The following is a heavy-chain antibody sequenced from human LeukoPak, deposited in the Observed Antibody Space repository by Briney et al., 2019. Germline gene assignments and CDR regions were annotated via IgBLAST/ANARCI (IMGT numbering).Heavy chain of an antibody. CDR3: ARLKFYDSTGHSPGHYMDV. J-gene: IGHJ6*03. CDR2: IYGNGIT. V-gene: IGHV4-4*07. D-gene: IGHD3-22*01. Sequence: SETLSLTCTVSGGSIISYYWSWTRQSAGKGLEWIGRIYGNGITDYNTSLKSRVTMSLDMSRKQVSLRLTSVTAADTAIYYCARLKFYDSTGHSPGHYMDVWGKGTTVSVFS. CDR1: GGSIISYY.